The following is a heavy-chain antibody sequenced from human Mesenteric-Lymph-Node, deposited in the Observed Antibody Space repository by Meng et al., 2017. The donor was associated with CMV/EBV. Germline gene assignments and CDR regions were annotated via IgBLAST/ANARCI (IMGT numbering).Heavy chain of an antibody. Sequence: FSHSSSGVVGGWIRQSPGQALEWLALIYWDDDKRYSPSLKSRLTITKDISKNQVVLTMTNMDPVDTATYYCAHRRDGGSGITDTFDIWGQGTMVTVSS. J-gene: IGHJ3*02. D-gene: IGHD3-10*01. CDR3: AHRRDGGSGITDTFDI. V-gene: IGHV2-5*02. CDR2: IYWDDDK. CDR1: FSHSSSGVV.